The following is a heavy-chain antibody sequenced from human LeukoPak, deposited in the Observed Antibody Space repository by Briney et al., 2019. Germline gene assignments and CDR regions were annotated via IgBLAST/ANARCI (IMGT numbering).Heavy chain of an antibody. J-gene: IGHJ4*02. V-gene: IGHV3-23*01. CDR1: GFTFSSYV. CDR2: TSGSGGST. CDR3: AKGGMVRGEYDY. Sequence: GGSLRLSCAASGFTFSSYVMGWVRQAPGKGLEWVSGTSGSGGSTYFADSVKGRFTISRDNSKNTLYLQMNTLRVEDTAVYYCAKGGMVRGEYDYWGQGTLVTVSS. D-gene: IGHD3-10*01.